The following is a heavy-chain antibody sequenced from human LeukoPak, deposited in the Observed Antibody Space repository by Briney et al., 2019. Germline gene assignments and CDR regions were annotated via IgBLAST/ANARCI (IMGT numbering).Heavy chain of an antibody. D-gene: IGHD2-2*01. CDR2: ISAYNGNT. Sequence: GASVKVSCKASGYTFTSYGISWVRQAPGQGLEWMGWISAYNGNTNYAQKLQGRVTMTTDTSTSTAYMELRSLRSDDTAVYYCARETVVVPAARLLYYYYGMDVWGKGTTVTFSS. CDR1: GYTFTSYG. J-gene: IGHJ6*04. V-gene: IGHV1-18*04. CDR3: ARETVVVPAARLLYYYYGMDV.